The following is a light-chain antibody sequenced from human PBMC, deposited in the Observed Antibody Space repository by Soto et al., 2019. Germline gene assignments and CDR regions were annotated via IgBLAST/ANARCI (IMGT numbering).Light chain of an antibody. CDR1: QNIAKY. V-gene: IGKV1-39*01. J-gene: IGKJ5*01. Sequence: DIQMTQSPSSLSASVGDRVTITCRACQNIAKYLNWYQQKPGKAPNLLIYAASSLHSGVPSRFSGSGSGTDFTLSISRLQPEGFATYYCQHSSTTPITFGLPTGLEI. CDR2: AAS. CDR3: QHSSTTPIT.